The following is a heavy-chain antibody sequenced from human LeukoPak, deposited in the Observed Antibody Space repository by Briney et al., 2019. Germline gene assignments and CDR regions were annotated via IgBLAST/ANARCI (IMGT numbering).Heavy chain of an antibody. CDR3: AKGSGSSWGIDC. D-gene: IGHD6-13*01. CDR2: LSASGGAT. V-gene: IGHV3-23*01. CDR1: GFTFSNYG. J-gene: IGHJ4*02. Sequence: PGGSLRLSCVASGFTFSNYGMNWVRQAPGKGLEWVSTLSASGGATYYADSVKGRFSISRDNSKNTLYVQMNSLKTEDTAVYYCAKGSGSSWGIDCWGQGTLVTVSS.